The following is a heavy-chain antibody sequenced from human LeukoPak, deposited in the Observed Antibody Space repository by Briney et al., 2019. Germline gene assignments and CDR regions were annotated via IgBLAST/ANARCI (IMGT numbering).Heavy chain of an antibody. V-gene: IGHV4-61*02. J-gene: IGHJ6*03. CDR2: IYTSGST. CDR1: GGSISSGSYY. CDR3: ARDLIVVVPAAHDYYYYYYMDV. D-gene: IGHD2-2*01. Sequence: PSETLSLTCTVSGGSISSGSYYWSWIRQPAGKGLEWIGRIYTSGSTNYNPSLKSRVTISVDTSKNQFSLKLSSVTAADTAGYYCARDLIVVVPAAHDYYYYYYMDVWGKGTTVTVSS.